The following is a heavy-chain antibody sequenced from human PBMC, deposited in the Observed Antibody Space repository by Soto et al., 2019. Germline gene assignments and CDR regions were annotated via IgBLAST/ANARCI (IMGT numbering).Heavy chain of an antibody. CDR1: GYSFTDYH. Sequence: ASVKVSCKASGYSFTDYHIHWVRQAPGQGLEWLGRINPKSGGTSTAQKFQGWVTMTTDTSISTASMELTRLTSDDTAIYYCARGDSTDCSNGVCSFFYNHDMDVWGQGTTVTSP. D-gene: IGHD2-8*01. CDR3: ARGDSTDCSNGVCSFFYNHDMDV. J-gene: IGHJ6*02. V-gene: IGHV1-2*04. CDR2: INPKSGGT.